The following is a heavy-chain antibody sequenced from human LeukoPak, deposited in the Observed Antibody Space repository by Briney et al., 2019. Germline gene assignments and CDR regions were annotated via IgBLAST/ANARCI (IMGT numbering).Heavy chain of an antibody. Sequence: ASVKVSCKASGYTFTGYYMHWVRQAPGQGLEWMGWINPNSGGTNYAQKFQGRATMTRDTSISTAYMELSRLRSDDTAVYYCARDSPPLYYYDSSGYYPDYWGQGTLVTVSS. D-gene: IGHD3-22*01. CDR3: ARDSPPLYYYDSSGYYPDY. V-gene: IGHV1-2*02. CDR1: GYTFTGYY. J-gene: IGHJ4*02. CDR2: INPNSGGT.